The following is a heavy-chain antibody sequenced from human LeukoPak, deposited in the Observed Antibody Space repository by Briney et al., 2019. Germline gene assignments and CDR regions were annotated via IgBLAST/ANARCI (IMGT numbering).Heavy chain of an antibody. D-gene: IGHD6-19*01. J-gene: IGHJ6*02. CDR1: GGSISSSSYY. Sequence: SETLSLTCTVSGGSISSSSYYWGWIRQPPGKGLEWIGSIYYSGSTYYNPSLKSRVTISVDTSKNQFSLKLSSVTAADTAVYYCARDSGGGVDSSGWYRGYYYYGMDVWGQGTTVTVSS. V-gene: IGHV4-39*07. CDR3: ARDSGGGVDSSGWYRGYYYYGMDV. CDR2: IYYSGST.